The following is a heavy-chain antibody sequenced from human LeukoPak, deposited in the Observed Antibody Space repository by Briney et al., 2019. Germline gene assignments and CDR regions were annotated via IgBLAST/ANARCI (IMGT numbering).Heavy chain of an antibody. D-gene: IGHD6-13*01. CDR3: ARIGYSSSSTDY. CDR1: GLTFSNYW. J-gene: IGHJ4*02. Sequence: PGGSLRLSCVVSGLTFSNYWMSWVRQAPGKELEWVANIKQDGSVKYYVDSLKGRFTISRDNAKDSVYLQMSSLRAEDTAVYYCARIGYSSSSTDYWGQGTLVTVSS. CDR2: IKQDGSVK. V-gene: IGHV3-7*01.